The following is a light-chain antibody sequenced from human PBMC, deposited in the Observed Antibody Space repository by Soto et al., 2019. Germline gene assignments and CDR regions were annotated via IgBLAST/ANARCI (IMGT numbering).Light chain of an antibody. V-gene: IGLV2-8*01. CDR1: SSDVGGYNY. Sequence: QSALTQPPSASGSPGQSVTISCIGTSSDVGGYNYVSWYQQHPGKAPKLMIYEVSKRPSGVPDRFSGSKSGNTASLIVSGLQAEDEADYYCSSYAASNNLGVFGGGTKLTVL. J-gene: IGLJ2*01. CDR2: EVS. CDR3: SSYAASNNLGV.